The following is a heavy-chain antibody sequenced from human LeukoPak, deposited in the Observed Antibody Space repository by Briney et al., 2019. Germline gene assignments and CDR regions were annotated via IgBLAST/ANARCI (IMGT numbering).Heavy chain of an antibody. J-gene: IGHJ4*02. CDR3: ARSPPSSWSSSSPFDY. CDR1: GYSISSGYY. Sequence: PSETLSLTCTVSGYSISSGYYWGWIRQPPGKGLECIGSIYYSGSTYYNPSLKSRVTISVDTSKNQFSLKLSSVTAADTAVYYCARSPPSSWSSSSPFDYWGQGTLVTVSS. V-gene: IGHV4-38-2*02. CDR2: IYYSGST. D-gene: IGHD2-2*01.